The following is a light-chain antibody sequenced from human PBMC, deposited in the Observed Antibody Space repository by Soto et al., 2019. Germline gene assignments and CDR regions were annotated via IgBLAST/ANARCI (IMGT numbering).Light chain of an antibody. V-gene: IGKV3-20*01. CDR3: HQYATSPQT. Sequence: EIVLTQSPGTLSLSPGERATLSCRASQSVPQNYLAWYQHKPGQAPRLLIYGPSSRATGIPDRFSGSGSGTDFTHSISRLEPEDFAVYYCHQYATSPQTFGQGTKVEIK. CDR2: GPS. J-gene: IGKJ1*01. CDR1: QSVPQNY.